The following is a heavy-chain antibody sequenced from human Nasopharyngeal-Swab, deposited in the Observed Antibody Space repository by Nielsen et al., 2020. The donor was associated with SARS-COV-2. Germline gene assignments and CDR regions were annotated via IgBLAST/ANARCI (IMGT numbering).Heavy chain of an antibody. CDR2: ISSSSSYI. Sequence: GESLKISCAASGFTFSSYSMNWVRQAPGKGLEWVSSISSSSSYIYYADSVKGRFTISRDNAKNSLYLQMNSLRAEDTAVYYCARDPPPVAATSLTDFDYWGQGTLVTVSS. CDR3: ARDPPPVAATSLTDFDY. CDR1: GFTFSSYS. D-gene: IGHD2-15*01. J-gene: IGHJ4*02. V-gene: IGHV3-21*01.